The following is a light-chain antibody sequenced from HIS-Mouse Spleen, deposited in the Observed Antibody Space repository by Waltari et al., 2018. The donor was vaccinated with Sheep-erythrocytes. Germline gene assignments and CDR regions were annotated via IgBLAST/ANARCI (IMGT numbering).Light chain of an antibody. Sequence: QSALTQPAPVSGSPGQSITISCTGTSSDVGSYNLVSGYQQHPGKAPKLMIYEGSKRPSGVSNRFSGSKSGNTASLTISGLQAEDEADYYCCSYAGSSTPWVFGGGTKLTVL. J-gene: IGLJ3*02. CDR3: CSYAGSSTPWV. V-gene: IGLV2-23*01. CDR2: EGS. CDR1: SSDVGSYNL.